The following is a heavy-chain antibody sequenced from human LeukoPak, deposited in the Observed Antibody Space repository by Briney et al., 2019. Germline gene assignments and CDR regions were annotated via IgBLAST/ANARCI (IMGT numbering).Heavy chain of an antibody. CDR2: ISSSSSYI. CDR3: ARVSRRYLPDY. D-gene: IGHD1-26*01. J-gene: IGHJ4*02. CDR1: GFSFSSYA. Sequence: PGGSLRLSCAASGFSFSSYAMTWVRQAPGKGLEWVSSISSSSSYIYYADSVKGRFTISRDNAKNSLYLQMNSLRAEDTAVYYCARVSRRYLPDYWGQGTLVTVSS. V-gene: IGHV3-21*01.